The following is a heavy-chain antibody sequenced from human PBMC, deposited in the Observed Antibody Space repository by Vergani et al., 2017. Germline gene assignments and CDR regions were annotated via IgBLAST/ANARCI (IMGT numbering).Heavy chain of an antibody. CDR2: VYRSGKV. CDR3: ARDFGYEWYFDL. Sequence: VILQEPGPGLVKPSETLSLKCSVSGASIASIYWSWLRPSPGKGLEWIGYVYRSGKVNYNPSFNFRAALDTSNNHLSLRLSSVTAADTAVYYCARDFGYEWYFDLWGRGTFVTVSS. V-gene: IGHV4-59*01. CDR1: GASIASIY. D-gene: IGHD5-18*01. J-gene: IGHJ2*01.